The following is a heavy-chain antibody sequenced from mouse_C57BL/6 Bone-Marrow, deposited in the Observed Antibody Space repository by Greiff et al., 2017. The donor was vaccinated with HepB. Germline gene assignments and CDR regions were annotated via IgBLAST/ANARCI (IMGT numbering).Heavy chain of an antibody. D-gene: IGHD2-4*01. J-gene: IGHJ2*01. Sequence: EVQLQESGGGLVQPGGSMKLSCVASGFTFSNYWMNWVRQSPEKGLEWVAQIRLKSDNYATHYAESVKGRFTISRDDSKSSVYLQMNNLRAEDTGIYYCTGEGLRRRDYFDYWGQGTTLTVSS. CDR1: GFTFSNYW. CDR3: TGEGLRRRDYFDY. V-gene: IGHV6-3*01. CDR2: IRLKSDNYAT.